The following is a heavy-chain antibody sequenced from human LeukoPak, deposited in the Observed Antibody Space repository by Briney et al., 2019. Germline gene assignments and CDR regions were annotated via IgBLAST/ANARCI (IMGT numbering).Heavy chain of an antibody. CDR1: GFTSSSYS. V-gene: IGHV3-21*01. CDR2: ISSSTSSI. CDR3: ARDWGNFDG. J-gene: IGHJ4*02. D-gene: IGHD3-16*01. Sequence: GGSLRLSCAASGFTSSSYSMNWVRQAPGKGLERGSPISSSTSSIYYADSMKGRFTISRDNAKNSRYLQMNTLRAEDTAVYLCARDWGNFDGWGQGTLVTVSS.